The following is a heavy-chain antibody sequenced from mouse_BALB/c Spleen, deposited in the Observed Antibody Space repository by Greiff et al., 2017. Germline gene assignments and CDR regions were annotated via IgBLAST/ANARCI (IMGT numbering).Heavy chain of an antibody. Sequence: QVQLQQPGAELVRPGASVKLSCKASGYTFTSYWINWVKQRPGQGLEWIGNIYPSDSYTNYNQKFKDKATLTVDKSSSTAYMQLSSPTSEDSAVYYCTRWPGGGPYAMDYWGQGTSVTVSS. CDR3: TRWPGGGPYAMDY. CDR2: IYPSDSYT. V-gene: IGHV1-69*02. J-gene: IGHJ4*01. D-gene: IGHD1-1*02. CDR1: GYTFTSYW.